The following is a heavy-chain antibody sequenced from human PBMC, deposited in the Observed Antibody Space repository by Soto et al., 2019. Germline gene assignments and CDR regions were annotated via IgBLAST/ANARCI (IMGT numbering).Heavy chain of an antibody. J-gene: IGHJ6*03. CDR3: AKPPDYDFIWGSYRSNYYYYMDV. CDR2: INSDGSST. Sequence: GGSLRLSCAASGFTFSSYWMHWVRQAPGKGLVWVSRINSDGSSTSYADSVKGRLTISRDNAKNTPYLQMNSLRAEDTAVYYCAKPPDYDFIWGSYRSNYYYYMDVWGKGTTVTVSS. CDR1: GFTFSSYW. D-gene: IGHD3-16*02. V-gene: IGHV3-74*01.